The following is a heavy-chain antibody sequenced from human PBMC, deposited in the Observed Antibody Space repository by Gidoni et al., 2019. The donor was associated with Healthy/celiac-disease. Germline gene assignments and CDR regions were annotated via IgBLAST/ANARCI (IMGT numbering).Heavy chain of an antibody. V-gene: IGHV4-34*01. J-gene: IGHJ4*02. Sequence: QVQLQQWGAGLLKPSETLSLTCAVHGGSFSGYYWSWIRQPPGKGLEWIGEINHSGSTNYNPSLKSRVTISVDTSKNQFSLMLSSVTAADTAVYYCARRNYDSSGYPPFDYWGQGTLVTVSS. CDR2: INHSGST. D-gene: IGHD3-22*01. CDR1: GGSFSGYY. CDR3: ARRNYDSSGYPPFDY.